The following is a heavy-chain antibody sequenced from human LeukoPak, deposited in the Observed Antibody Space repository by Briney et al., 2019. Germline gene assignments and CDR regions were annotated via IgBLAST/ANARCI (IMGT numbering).Heavy chain of an antibody. D-gene: IGHD3-22*01. Sequence: SETLSLTCTVSGGSISSSSYYWGWIRQPPGKGLEWIGSIYYSGSTYYNPSLKSRVTISVDTSKNQFSLKLSSVTAADTAVYYCARHEDYYDSSEFDPWGQGTLVTVSS. CDR1: GGSISSSSYY. V-gene: IGHV4-39*01. CDR2: IYYSGST. CDR3: ARHEDYYDSSEFDP. J-gene: IGHJ5*02.